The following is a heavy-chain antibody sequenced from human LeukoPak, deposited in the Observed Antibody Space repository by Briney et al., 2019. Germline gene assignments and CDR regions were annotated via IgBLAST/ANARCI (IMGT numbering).Heavy chain of an antibody. D-gene: IGHD3-3*01. CDR3: AKDPYDFWSRGGYYFDY. Sequence: GGSLRLSCAASGFIFSSYAMSWVRQAPGKGLECVSAISGSGGSTYYADSVKGRFTISRDNSKNTLYLQMNSLRAEDTAVYYCAKDPYDFWSRGGYYFDYWGQGTLVTVSS. CDR1: GFIFSSYA. CDR2: ISGSGGST. V-gene: IGHV3-23*01. J-gene: IGHJ4*02.